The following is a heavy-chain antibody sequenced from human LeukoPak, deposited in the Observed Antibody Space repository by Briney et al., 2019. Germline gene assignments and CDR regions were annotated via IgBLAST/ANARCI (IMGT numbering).Heavy chain of an antibody. Sequence: SQSLSLTCAISGDSVSSNTAAWNWIRQSPSRGLEWLGRTYYRSKWYSDYAVSVKSRITITPDTSKNQFSLQLNSVTPEDTAVYYCAKGWGFNIWGQGTMVTVSS. CDR1: GDSVSSNTAA. J-gene: IGHJ3*02. CDR2: TYYRSKWYS. D-gene: IGHD3-16*01. CDR3: AKGWGFNI. V-gene: IGHV6-1*01.